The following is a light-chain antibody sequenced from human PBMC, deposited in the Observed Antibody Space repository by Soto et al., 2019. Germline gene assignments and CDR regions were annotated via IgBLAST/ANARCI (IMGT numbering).Light chain of an antibody. CDR2: ANN. V-gene: IGLV1-51*01. CDR1: SSNIGNNY. J-gene: IGLJ2*01. Sequence: QSVLTQPPSVSAAPGQKVTISCSGSSSNIGNNYVSWYQQLPGTAPKLLIYANNKRPSGIPDRFSGSKSGTSATLGITGLQTGDEADYYCGTWDSSLSAVLFGGGTKLTVL. CDR3: GTWDSSLSAVL.